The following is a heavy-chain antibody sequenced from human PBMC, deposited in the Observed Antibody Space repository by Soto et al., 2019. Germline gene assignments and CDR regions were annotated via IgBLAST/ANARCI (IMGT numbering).Heavy chain of an antibody. CDR3: ARRKERSGPHYFDS. V-gene: IGHV1-8*01. J-gene: IGHJ4*02. Sequence: ASVKVSCKASGYTFITYDIHCVRQSTGQGLEWMGWMNPYNGNAGYAQKFQGRVTMTRNTSISTAYMELSSLRSEDTAVYFCARRKERSGPHYFDSWGQGTLVTVSS. CDR2: MNPYNGNA. CDR1: GYTFITYD. D-gene: IGHD6-25*01.